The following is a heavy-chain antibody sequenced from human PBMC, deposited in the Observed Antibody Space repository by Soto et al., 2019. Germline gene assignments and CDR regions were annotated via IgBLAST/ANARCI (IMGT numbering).Heavy chain of an antibody. V-gene: IGHV4-59*01. J-gene: IGHJ4*02. Sequence: QVQLQESGPGLVKPSETLSLTCTVSGGSISSYYWSCIRQPPGKGLEWIGYIYYSGITNYNTALKCRVTISVDTSKNQFSLKLSSVNAEDTAVYYCARGSSSWYYWGQGPLVTVSA. CDR3: ARGSSSWYY. CDR1: GGSISSYY. CDR2: IYYSGIT. D-gene: IGHD6-13*01.